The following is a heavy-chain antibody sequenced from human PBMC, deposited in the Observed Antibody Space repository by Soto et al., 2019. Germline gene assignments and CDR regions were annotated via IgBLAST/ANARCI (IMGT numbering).Heavy chain of an antibody. CDR3: TTTKGRLEPPTNDF. D-gene: IGHD2-8*01. J-gene: IGHJ4*02. CDR2: IKSDAYGGAI. V-gene: IGHV3-15*01. Sequence: EVQLVESGGGLVQPGGSLRLSCAGSGFTFSNAWMSWVRRAPGKGLEWVGRIKSDAYGGAIDYAAPVKGRXXXXRXXXXXXXXLQMNNLRAEDTAVYSCTTTKGRLEPPTNDFWGQGTPVIVSS. CDR1: GFTFSNAW.